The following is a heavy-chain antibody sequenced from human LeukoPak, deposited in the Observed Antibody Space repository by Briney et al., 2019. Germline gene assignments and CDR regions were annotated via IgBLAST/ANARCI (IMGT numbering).Heavy chain of an antibody. D-gene: IGHD1-26*01. J-gene: IGHJ3*02. CDR3: AREYRRSGDI. CDR2: IKQDGSEK. V-gene: IGHV3-7*01. CDR1: GLTFSSYW. Sequence: GGSLRLSCAASGLTFSSYWMSWVRQAPGKGLEWVANIKQDGSEKYYVDSVKGRFTISRDNAKNSLYLQMNSLRAEDTAVYYCAREYRRSGDIWGQGTMVTVSS.